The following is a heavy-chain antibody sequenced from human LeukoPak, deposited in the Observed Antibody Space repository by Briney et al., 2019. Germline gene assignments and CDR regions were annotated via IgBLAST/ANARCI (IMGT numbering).Heavy chain of an antibody. CDR2: INPNSGGT. J-gene: IGHJ4*02. D-gene: IGHD1-26*01. CDR1: GYTFTGYY. Sequence: GASVKVSCKASGYTFTGYYMHWVRQAPGQGLEWMGWINPNSGGTNYAQKFQGRVTMTRDTSISTVYMELSRLRSDDTAVYYCARGSRGSYYTPYFDYWGQGTLVTVSS. V-gene: IGHV1-2*02. CDR3: ARGSRGSYYTPYFDY.